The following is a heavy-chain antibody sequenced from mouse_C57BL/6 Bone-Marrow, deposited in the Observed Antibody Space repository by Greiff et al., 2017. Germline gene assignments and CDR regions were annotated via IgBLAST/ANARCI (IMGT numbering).Heavy chain of an antibody. Sequence: QVQLKESGAELVKPGASVKMSCKASGYTFTTYPIEWMKQNHGKSLEWIGNFHPYNDDTKYNEKFKGKATLTVEKSSSTVYLELSRLTSDDSAVYYCTRCGNYGGYYFDYWGQGTTLTVSS. CDR2: FHPYNDDT. J-gene: IGHJ2*01. CDR3: TRCGNYGGYYFDY. V-gene: IGHV1-47*01. CDR1: GYTFTTYP. D-gene: IGHD2-1*01.